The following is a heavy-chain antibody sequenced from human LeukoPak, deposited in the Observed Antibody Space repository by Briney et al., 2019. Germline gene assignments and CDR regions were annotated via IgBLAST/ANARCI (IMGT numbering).Heavy chain of an antibody. V-gene: IGHV4-39*01. CDR2: IYYSGST. CDR3: ARHGITMVRGVISYYYYYMDV. Sequence: PSETLSLTCTVSGGSISSSSYYWGWIRQPPGKGLEWIGSIYYSGSTYYNPSLKSRVTISVDTSKNQFSLKLSSVTAADTAVYYCARHGITMVRGVISYYYYYMDVWGKGTTVTISS. J-gene: IGHJ6*03. CDR1: GGSISSSSYY. D-gene: IGHD3-10*01.